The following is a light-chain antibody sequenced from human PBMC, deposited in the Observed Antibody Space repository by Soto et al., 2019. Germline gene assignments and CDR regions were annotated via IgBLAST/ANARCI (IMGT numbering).Light chain of an antibody. V-gene: IGLV2-8*01. J-gene: IGLJ2*01. CDR3: SSYAGSNSVV. CDR1: SSDVGRFNF. CDR2: EVT. Sequence: QSALTQPPSASGSPGQSVTISCTGTSSDVGRFNFVSWYQQHPGKAPKPLIYEVTQRPSGVPDRFSGSKSGNTASLTVSGLQAEDEADYYCSSYAGSNSVVFGGGTKLTVL.